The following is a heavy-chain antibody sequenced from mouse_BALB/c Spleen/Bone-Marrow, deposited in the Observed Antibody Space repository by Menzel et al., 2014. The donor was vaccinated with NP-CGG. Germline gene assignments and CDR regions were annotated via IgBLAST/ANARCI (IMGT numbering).Heavy chain of an antibody. CDR2: INPTTSYT. V-gene: IGHV1-7*01. J-gene: IGHJ3*01. CDR1: GYTFTTFW. Sequence: VQLQESGAELAKPGASVKMSCKASGYTFTTFWMHWVKQRPGQGLEWIGYINPTTSYTEYSQKFKDKATLTAVKSSSTAYMQLSSLTSEDSAVYYCANGNSFAYWGQGTLVTVSA. CDR3: ANGNSFAY. D-gene: IGHD2-1*01.